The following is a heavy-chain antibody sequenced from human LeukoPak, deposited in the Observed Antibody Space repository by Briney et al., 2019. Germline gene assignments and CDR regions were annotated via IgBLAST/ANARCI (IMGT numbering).Heavy chain of an antibody. D-gene: IGHD3-3*02. Sequence: GGSLRLSCAASGFTFSDYYLSWIRQAPGKGLEWISYISSRDSAVYYADSVRGRLTISRDNAQNSVYLQMNSLRAEDTAVYYCVRVSKDTFLPSFFDYWGKGIPVTVSS. CDR2: ISSRDSAV. J-gene: IGHJ4*02. CDR3: VRVSKDTFLPSFFDY. V-gene: IGHV3-11*04. CDR1: GFTFSDYY.